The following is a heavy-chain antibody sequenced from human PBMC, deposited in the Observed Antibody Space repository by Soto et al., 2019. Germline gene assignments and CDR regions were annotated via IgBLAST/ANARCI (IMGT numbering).Heavy chain of an antibody. CDR3: ARGGTIFGVVIKSGDWFDP. V-gene: IGHV1-46*01. D-gene: IGHD3-3*01. Sequence: GDSGKVCFKASGYTFTSYYMHLVRQAPGQGLEWMGIINPSGGSTSYSQKFQGRVTMTRDTSTSTVYMELSSLRSEDTAVYYCARGGTIFGVVIKSGDWFDPWGQGTMVTVSS. CDR1: GYTFTSYY. CDR2: INPSGGST. J-gene: IGHJ5*02.